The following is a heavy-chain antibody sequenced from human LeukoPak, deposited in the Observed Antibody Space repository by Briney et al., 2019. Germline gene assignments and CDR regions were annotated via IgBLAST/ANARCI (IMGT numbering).Heavy chain of an antibody. J-gene: IGHJ4*02. V-gene: IGHV4-59*01. D-gene: IGHD3-16*02. Sequence: SETLSLTCTVSGGSISSGYWSWIRQPPGKGLEWIGYIYYSGSTNYNPPLKSRVTISVDTSKNQFSLKLTSVTAADTAVYYCARGLYDYVWGSYRNWGQGTLVTVSS. CDR2: IYYSGST. CDR1: GGSISSGY. CDR3: ARGLYDYVWGSYRN.